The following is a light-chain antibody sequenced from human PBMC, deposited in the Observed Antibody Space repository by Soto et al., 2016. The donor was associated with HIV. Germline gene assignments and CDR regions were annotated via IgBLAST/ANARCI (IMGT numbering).Light chain of an antibody. CDR1: NIGIKS. J-gene: IGLJ2*01. CDR3: RVWDTSSDVV. Sequence: SYELTQPPSVSVAPGKTARITCGGNNIGIKSVSWYQQKPGQAPVLVVYDDSDRPSGIPDRFSGSNSGNTATLTISRVEDGSEADYYCRVWDTSSDVVFGGGTKLTVL. CDR2: DDS. V-gene: IGLV3-21*03.